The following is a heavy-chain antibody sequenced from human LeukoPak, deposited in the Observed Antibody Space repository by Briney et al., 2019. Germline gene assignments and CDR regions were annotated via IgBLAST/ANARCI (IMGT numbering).Heavy chain of an antibody. CDR3: AKSPYGSGTYYGDY. J-gene: IGHJ4*02. D-gene: IGHD3-10*01. V-gene: IGHV3-23*01. CDR2: ISGSGGSP. Sequence: GGSLRLSCAASGFTFSNYAMSWVRQAPGKGLEEVSAISGSGGSPYYADSVKGRFTISRDNSKNTLYLQMNSLRAEDTAVYYCAKSPYGSGTYYGDYWGQGTLVTVSS. CDR1: GFTFSNYA.